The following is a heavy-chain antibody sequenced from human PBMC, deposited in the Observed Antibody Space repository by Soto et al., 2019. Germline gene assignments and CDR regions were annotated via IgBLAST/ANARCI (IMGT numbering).Heavy chain of an antibody. CDR3: ARSYCRDGVRCNWFDP. CDR1: GGSISISSYY. J-gene: IGHJ5*02. V-gene: IGHV4-61*01. CDR2: VSYSGST. Sequence: PSETLSLTCTASGGSISISSYYWSWIRQPPGKGLEWIGYVSYSGSTNYSPSLKSRVTISVDTSKNQFSLKLISVTAADTAVYYCARSYCRDGVRCNWFDPWGQGTLVTVSS. D-gene: IGHD2-8*01.